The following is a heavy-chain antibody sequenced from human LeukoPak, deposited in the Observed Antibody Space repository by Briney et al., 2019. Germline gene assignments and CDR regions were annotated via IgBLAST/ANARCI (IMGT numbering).Heavy chain of an antibody. J-gene: IGHJ3*01. CDR1: GIVVCGNS. CDR2: IGSDGGNK. D-gene: IGHD3-9*01. V-gene: IGHV3-33*01. Sequence: SSPAPGIVVCGNSIHRGGRGTSKGKEWVAVIGSDGGNKFSADSVTGRFTISRENSKNTLYLQMNSLRAEDSAVYYCARDDILADENAFDVWGQGAMLTVSS. CDR3: ARDDILADENAFDV.